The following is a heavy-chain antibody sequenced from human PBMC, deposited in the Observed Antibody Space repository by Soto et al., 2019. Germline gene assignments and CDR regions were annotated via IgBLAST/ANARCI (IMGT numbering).Heavy chain of an antibody. J-gene: IGHJ6*02. CDR1: GFTFDDYA. D-gene: IGHD2-2*01. CDR3: AKESFVLVPAAPYYYYYGMDV. V-gene: IGHV3-9*01. Sequence: PGGSLRLSCAASGFTFDDYAMHWVRQAPGKGLEWVSGISWNSGSIGYADSVKGRFTISRDNAKNSLYLQMNSLRAEDTALYYCAKESFVLVPAAPYYYYYGMDVWGQGTTVTVPS. CDR2: ISWNSGSI.